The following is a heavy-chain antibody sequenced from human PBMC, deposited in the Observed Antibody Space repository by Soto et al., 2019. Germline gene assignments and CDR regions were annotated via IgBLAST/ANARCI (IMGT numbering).Heavy chain of an antibody. CDR1: GFTFSSYA. CDR2: ISDSGGST. CDR3: AKGSGSSGWLVFDY. J-gene: IGHJ4*02. V-gene: IGHV3-23*01. Sequence: GGSLRLSCAASGFTFSSYAMSWVRQAPGKGLEWVSAISDSGGSTYYADSVKGRFTISRDNSKNTLYLQMNSVRAEDTAVYYCAKGSGSSGWLVFDYWGQGTLVTVSS. D-gene: IGHD6-19*01.